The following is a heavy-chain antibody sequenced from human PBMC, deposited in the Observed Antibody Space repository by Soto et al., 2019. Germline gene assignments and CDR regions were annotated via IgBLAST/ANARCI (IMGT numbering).Heavy chain of an antibody. CDR1: GGSINDVY. V-gene: IGHV4-59*01. D-gene: IGHD6-13*01. CDR2: IYYSGRT. Sequence: QVQLQESGPGLVKASETLSLTCTVSGGSINDVYWSWIRQPPGKGLEWIGYIYYSGRTDYNPSLKGRVTISVDTSKNQFSLKLRSVTAADTAVYYCARVGGEAASNFDYWGQGTLVTVSS. J-gene: IGHJ4*02. CDR3: ARVGGEAASNFDY.